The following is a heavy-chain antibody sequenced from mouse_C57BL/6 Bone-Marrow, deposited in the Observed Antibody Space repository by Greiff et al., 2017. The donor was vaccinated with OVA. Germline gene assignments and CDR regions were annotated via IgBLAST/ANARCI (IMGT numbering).Heavy chain of an antibody. CDR1: GYTFTDYY. D-gene: IGHD2-1*01. J-gene: IGHJ4*01. V-gene: IGHV1-75*01. CDR2: IFPGSGST. Sequence: VQLQQSGPELVKPGASVKISCKASGYTFTDYYINWVKQRPGQGLEWIGWIFPGSGSTYYNEKFKGRATLTVDKSSSTAYMLLSSLTSEDSAVYFCAREGYGNRNHYAMDYWGQGTSVTVSS. CDR3: AREGYGNRNHYAMDY.